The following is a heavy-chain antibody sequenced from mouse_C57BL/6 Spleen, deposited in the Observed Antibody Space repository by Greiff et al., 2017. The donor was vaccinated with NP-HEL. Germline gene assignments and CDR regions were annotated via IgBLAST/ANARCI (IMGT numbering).Heavy chain of an antibody. V-gene: IGHV14-4*01. CDR1: GFNIKDDY. J-gene: IGHJ4*01. CDR3: NTAGSSSYYAMDY. D-gene: IGHD1-1*01. CDR2: IDPENGDT. Sequence: VQLQQSGAELVRPGASVKLSCTASGFNIKDDYMHWVKQRPEQGLEWIGWIDPENGDTEYASKFQGKATITADTSSNTAYLQLSSLTSEDTAVYYCNTAGSSSYYAMDYWGQGTSVTVSS.